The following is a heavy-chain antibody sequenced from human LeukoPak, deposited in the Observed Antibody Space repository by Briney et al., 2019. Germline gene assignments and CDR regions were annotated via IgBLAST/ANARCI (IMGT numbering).Heavy chain of an antibody. Sequence: PGRSLRFSCVASGFTFSRHGMHWVRQAPGKGLEWVAVIGDTGRAKYYADSVEGRFTASRDNFKNTLYLEMNSLRYDDTALYYCAREAAWGNWYFDHWGRGTLVTVSS. CDR1: GFTFSRHG. CDR3: AREAAWGNWYFDH. D-gene: IGHD3-16*01. CDR2: IGDTGRAK. J-gene: IGHJ2*01. V-gene: IGHV3-30*03.